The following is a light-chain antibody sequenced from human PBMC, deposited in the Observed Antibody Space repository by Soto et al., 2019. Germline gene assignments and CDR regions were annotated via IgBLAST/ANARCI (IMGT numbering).Light chain of an antibody. J-gene: IGKJ1*01. CDR3: QQYNNWPQT. V-gene: IGKV3-15*01. CDR1: QNVGSN. CDR2: GAS. Sequence: EIVMTQSLAALSVSPGEGATLSCRASQNVGSNLAWYQQKPGQAPRLLIYGASTRATGIPGRFSGSGSGTEFTLTISSLQSEDFAVYYCQQYNNWPQTFGQGTKVDIK.